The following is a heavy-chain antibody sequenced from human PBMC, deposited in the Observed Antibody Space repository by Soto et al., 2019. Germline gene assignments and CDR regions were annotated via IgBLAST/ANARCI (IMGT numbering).Heavy chain of an antibody. CDR1: GLIFSNYK. Sequence: EVQLVESGGGLVQPGGSLRLSCAASGLIFSNYKMHWVRQAPGKGLVWVSRMSTDGSITDYADSVKGRFTVSRDNAKNTLYLQMNSLRVDDTAVYYCARDTNGLHYWGQGTLVTVSS. V-gene: IGHV3-74*01. D-gene: IGHD2-8*01. CDR2: MSTDGSIT. CDR3: ARDTNGLHY. J-gene: IGHJ4*02.